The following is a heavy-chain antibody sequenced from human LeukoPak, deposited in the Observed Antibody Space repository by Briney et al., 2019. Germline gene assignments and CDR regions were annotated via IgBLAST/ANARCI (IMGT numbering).Heavy chain of an antibody. CDR3: ARDSSGWYGPTPFYYYYGMDV. J-gene: IGHJ6*02. CDR2: ISSSSGTI. V-gene: IGHV3-48*04. D-gene: IGHD6-19*01. Sequence: SGGSLRLSCAASGFTFGSYSMNWVRQAPGKGLEWVSYISSSSGTIYYAGSVKGRFTISRDNARRSLYLQMKSLSAEDTAVYYCARDSSGWYGPTPFYYYYGMDVWGQGTTVTVSS. CDR1: GFTFGSYS.